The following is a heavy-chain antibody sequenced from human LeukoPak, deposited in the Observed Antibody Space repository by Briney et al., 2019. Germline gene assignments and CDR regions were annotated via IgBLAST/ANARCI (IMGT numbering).Heavy chain of an antibody. J-gene: IGHJ4*02. CDR1: GFTVSSSY. D-gene: IGHD3-22*01. CDR3: ASYYYDSSGYSGLGY. CDR2: ISYDGSYK. Sequence: QPGGSLRLSCAASGFTVSSSYMSWVRQAPGKGLEWVAVISYDGSYKYYADSVKGRFTISRDNSKNTLYLQMNSLRAEDTAVYYCASYYYDSSGYSGLGYWGQGTLVTVSS. V-gene: IGHV3-30-3*01.